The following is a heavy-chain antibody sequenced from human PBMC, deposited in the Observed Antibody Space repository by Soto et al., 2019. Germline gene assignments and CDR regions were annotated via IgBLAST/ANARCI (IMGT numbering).Heavy chain of an antibody. CDR1: GGTFSSHT. CDR3: AITRYNGYDFLVTYGLDV. V-gene: IGHV1-69*06. D-gene: IGHD5-12*01. J-gene: IGHJ6*02. CDR2: TIPNFGTV. Sequence: SVKVSCKASGGTFSSHTINWVRQAPGQGLEWMGGTIPNFGTVNYAQKFQGRVTITADKSTSTAYMELSSLRSEDTAMYYCAITRYNGYDFLVTYGLDVWGQGTTVTVS.